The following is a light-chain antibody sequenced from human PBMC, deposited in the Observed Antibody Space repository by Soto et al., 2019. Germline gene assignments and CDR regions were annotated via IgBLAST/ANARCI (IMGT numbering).Light chain of an antibody. CDR2: AAS. V-gene: IGKV1-39*01. Sequence: TQSPGTLSLSPGERVIITCRASQSISNHLNWYQQKPGKAPKLLIFAASSLQSGVPSRFSGSRSGPDFTLTISSLQPEDFATYYCQQSYSSPPTFGQGTKVDIK. CDR3: QQSYSSPPT. J-gene: IGKJ1*01. CDR1: QSISNH.